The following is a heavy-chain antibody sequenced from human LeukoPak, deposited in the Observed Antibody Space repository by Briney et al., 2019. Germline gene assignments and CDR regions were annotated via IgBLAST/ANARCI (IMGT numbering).Heavy chain of an antibody. CDR2: IGTAGDT. CDR3: ARGGWFGELLRPFDY. CDR1: GFTFSNYD. V-gene: IGHV3-13*01. J-gene: IGHJ4*02. D-gene: IGHD3-10*01. Sequence: GGSLRLSCAASGFTFSNYDMHWVRQATGKGLEWVSAIGTAGDTYYSGSVKGRFTISRENAKNSLYRQMNSLKAGDTAVYYCARGGWFGELLRPFDYWGQGSLVTVSS.